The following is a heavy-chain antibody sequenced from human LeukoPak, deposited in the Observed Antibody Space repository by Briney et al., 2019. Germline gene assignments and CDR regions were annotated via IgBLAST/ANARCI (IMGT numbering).Heavy chain of an antibody. Sequence: GFLTLSCAASGFTFSDYAMSWVRQAPGKGLEWVSTASYYVGKQYHADSVRGRFTVSRDNSRNTVSLQMSSLRVEDTGIYYCAKAGIGADGAGFLCEYWGQGTLVTVSS. J-gene: IGHJ4*02. CDR1: GFTFSDYA. CDR2: ASYYVGKQ. V-gene: IGHV3-23*01. CDR3: AKAGIGADGAGFLCEY. D-gene: IGHD1-1*01.